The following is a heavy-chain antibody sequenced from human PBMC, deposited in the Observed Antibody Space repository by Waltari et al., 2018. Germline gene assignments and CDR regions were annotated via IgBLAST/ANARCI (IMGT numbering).Heavy chain of an antibody. CDR2: ISAYNGNT. V-gene: IGHV1-18*01. CDR3: ARGRDQSY. J-gene: IGHJ4*02. Sequence: QGLEWMGWISAYNGNTNYAQKLQGRVTMTTDTSTSTAYMELRSLRSDDTAVYYCARGRDQSYWGQGTLVTVSS. D-gene: IGHD2-21*01.